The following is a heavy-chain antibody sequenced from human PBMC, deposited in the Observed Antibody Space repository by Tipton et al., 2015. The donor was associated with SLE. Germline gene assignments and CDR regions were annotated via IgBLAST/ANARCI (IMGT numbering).Heavy chain of an antibody. CDR1: GGSISSYY. V-gene: IGHV4-59*12. D-gene: IGHD6-6*01. CDR3: ARGPGRSSSSDY. J-gene: IGHJ4*02. CDR2: IYYSGST. Sequence: TLSLTCTVSGGSISSYYWSWIRQPPGKGLEWIGYIYYSGSTNYNPSLKSRVTISVDTSKNQFSLKLSSVTAADTAVYYCARGPGRSSSSDYWGQGTLVTVSS.